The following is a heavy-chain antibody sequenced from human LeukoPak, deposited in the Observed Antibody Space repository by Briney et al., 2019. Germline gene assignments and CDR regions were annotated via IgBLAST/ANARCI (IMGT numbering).Heavy chain of an antibody. Sequence: GRSLRLSCAASGFTVSSYAMSWVRQAPGKGLEWVSGISASGSSTYNADSMKGRFTISRDNSKNTLYLQMNSLRAEDTAVYYCAKCEAYYYDSSGYYEGYFDLWGRGTLVTVSS. D-gene: IGHD3-22*01. CDR2: ISASGSST. CDR1: GFTVSSYA. J-gene: IGHJ2*01. CDR3: AKCEAYYYDSSGYYEGYFDL. V-gene: IGHV3-23*01.